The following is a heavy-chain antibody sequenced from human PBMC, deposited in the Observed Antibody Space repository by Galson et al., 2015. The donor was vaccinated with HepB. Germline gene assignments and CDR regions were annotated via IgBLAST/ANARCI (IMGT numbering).Heavy chain of an antibody. Sequence: SLRLSCAASGFAFGDYVMSWFRQAPGKGLEWVGFIRSRAYHGTTEYAASVKGRSIISRDDSKSIVYLQVNRLRTEDSAVYYCARGDRAVAGTFRLRGAFDSWGQGILVTVSS. J-gene: IGHJ4*02. CDR1: GFAFGDYV. CDR2: IRSRAYHGTT. CDR3: ARGDRAVAGTFRLRGAFDS. D-gene: IGHD6-19*01. V-gene: IGHV3-49*03.